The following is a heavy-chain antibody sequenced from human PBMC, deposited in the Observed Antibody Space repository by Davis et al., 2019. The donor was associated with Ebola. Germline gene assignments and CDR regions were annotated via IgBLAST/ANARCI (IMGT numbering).Heavy chain of an antibody. J-gene: IGHJ3*02. Sequence: MPSETLSLTCTVSGGSISSSSYYWGWIRQPPGTGLEWLGRIYYTGRTYSNPSLTSRVSMSEDTSTNQFSLKLSSVTAADTAVYYCARTAYYYGRDAFDIWGQGTMVTVSS. CDR3: ARTAYYYGRDAFDI. CDR2: IYYTGRT. D-gene: IGHD3-10*02. CDR1: GGSISSSSYY. V-gene: IGHV4-39*07.